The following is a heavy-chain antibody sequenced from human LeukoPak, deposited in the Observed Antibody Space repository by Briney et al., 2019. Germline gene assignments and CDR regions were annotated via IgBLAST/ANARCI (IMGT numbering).Heavy chain of an antibody. CDR1: GGSFSGYY. D-gene: IGHD6-19*01. J-gene: IGHJ6*03. CDR3: ARGEWQWLGGYYYMDV. V-gene: IGHV4-34*01. CDR2: INHSGST. Sequence: SETLSLTCAVYGGSFSGYYWSWIHQPPGKGLEWIGEINHSGSTNYNPSLKSRVTISVDTSKNQFSLKLSSVTAADTAVYYCARGEWQWLGGYYYMDVWGKGTTVTVSS.